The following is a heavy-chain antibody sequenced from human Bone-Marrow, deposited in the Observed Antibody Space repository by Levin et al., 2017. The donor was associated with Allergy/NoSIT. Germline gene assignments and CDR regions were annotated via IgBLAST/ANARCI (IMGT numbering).Heavy chain of an antibody. CDR1: GFTFSDFA. CDR2: ISFDGSHQ. D-gene: IGHD3-9*01. V-gene: IGHV3-30-3*01. CDR3: TKGIKEYDMLSAFDM. Sequence: PGGSLRLSCAASGFTFSDFALFWVRQAPGKGLDWVAVISFDGSHQKYADSVKGRFTISRDNSKNRLYLQMSSLRVEDTAVFYCTKGIKEYDMLSAFDMGGQGTMVTVSS. J-gene: IGHJ3*02.